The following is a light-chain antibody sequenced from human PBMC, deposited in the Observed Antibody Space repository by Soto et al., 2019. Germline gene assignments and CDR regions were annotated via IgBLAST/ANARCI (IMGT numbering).Light chain of an antibody. Sequence: DIQMTQSPSSLSASVGDRVTITCRASQSISSYLNWYQQKPGKAPKLLIYAASSLQSGVPSRFSGSGSGTDFTLTISSLQPEDFVTYYCQQSYSTFTFGPGTKVDIK. J-gene: IGKJ3*01. CDR1: QSISSY. CDR3: QQSYSTFT. CDR2: AAS. V-gene: IGKV1-39*01.